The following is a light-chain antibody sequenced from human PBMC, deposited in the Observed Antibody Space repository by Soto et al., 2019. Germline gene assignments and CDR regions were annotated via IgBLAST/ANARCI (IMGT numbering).Light chain of an antibody. CDR1: QSISSS. CDR3: QQSYSTVFT. CDR2: AAS. Sequence: DIQMTQSPSSLSASVGDRVTITCRASQSISSSLNWYQQKPGKAPKVLIYAASSLQRGVPSRFSGSGSGTDFTLTISSLQPEDFATYYCQQSYSTVFTFGPGTKVDI. J-gene: IGKJ3*01. V-gene: IGKV1-39*01.